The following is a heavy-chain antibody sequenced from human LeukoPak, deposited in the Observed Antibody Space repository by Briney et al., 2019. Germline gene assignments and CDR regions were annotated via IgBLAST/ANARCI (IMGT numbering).Heavy chain of an antibody. Sequence: PSETLSLTCTVSGGSISSYYWNWIRQPPGKGLEWIGYRHYSGSTNHNPSLRSRVTISVDTSNNQFSLKLSSVTAADTAVYYCARSSYYDGSGSYYHAFDIWGQGTMVTVSS. CDR1: GGSISSYY. J-gene: IGHJ3*02. CDR3: ARSSYYDGSGSYYHAFDI. V-gene: IGHV4-59*01. CDR2: RHYSGST. D-gene: IGHD3-10*01.